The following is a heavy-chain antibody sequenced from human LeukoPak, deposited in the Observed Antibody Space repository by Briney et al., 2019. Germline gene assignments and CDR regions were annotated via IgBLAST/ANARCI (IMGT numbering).Heavy chain of an antibody. J-gene: IGHJ3*02. Sequence: GGSLRLSCAASGFTFSSYWMHWVRQAPGKGLVWVSRINSDGSSTSYADSVKGRFTISRDNAKNTLYLQMNSLRAEDTAVYYCASSGYNSGNAFDIWGQGTMVTVSS. CDR2: INSDGSST. CDR1: GFTFSSYW. V-gene: IGHV3-74*01. CDR3: ASSGYNSGNAFDI. D-gene: IGHD5-18*01.